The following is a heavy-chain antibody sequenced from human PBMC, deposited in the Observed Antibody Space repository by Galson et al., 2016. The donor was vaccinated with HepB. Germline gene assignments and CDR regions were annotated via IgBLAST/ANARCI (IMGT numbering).Heavy chain of an antibody. Sequence: SETLSLTCAVYGGSFSGYYWSWIRQPPGKGLEWIGEINHSGRTNYNPSLKSRATISINTSKNQFSLKLSSVTAADTAVYYCARYQLGHFDYWGQGTLVTVSS. CDR3: ARYQLGHFDY. D-gene: IGHD1-1*01. CDR1: GGSFSGYY. V-gene: IGHV4-34*01. J-gene: IGHJ4*02. CDR2: INHSGRT.